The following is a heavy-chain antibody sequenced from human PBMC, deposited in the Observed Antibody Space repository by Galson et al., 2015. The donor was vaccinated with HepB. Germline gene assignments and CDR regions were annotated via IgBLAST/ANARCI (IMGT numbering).Heavy chain of an antibody. CDR2: IHYSGST. Sequence: LSLTCTVSGGSISSGGYFWSWVRQLPGKGLEWIGYIHYSGSTFYNPSLQSRLTISMDTSKNQLSLKLNSVSAADTAVYYCARAPPLSHASGSYVKIVGFDPWGQGTLVTVSS. D-gene: IGHD3-10*01. CDR3: ARAPPLSHASGSYVKIVGFDP. J-gene: IGHJ5*02. CDR1: GGSISSGGYF. V-gene: IGHV4-31*03.